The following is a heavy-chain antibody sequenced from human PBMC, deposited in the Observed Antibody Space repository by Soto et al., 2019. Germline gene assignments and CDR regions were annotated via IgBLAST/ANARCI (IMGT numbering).Heavy chain of an antibody. V-gene: IGHV5-51*01. CDR2: IYPGDSDT. J-gene: IGHJ6*02. Sequence: GESLQISCKGSGYSFTSYWIGWVRQMPGKGLEWMGIIYPGDSDTRYSPSFQGQVTISADKSISTAYLQWSSLKASDTAMYYCARRTDYYYSCGYIGGYYSYGRDVWCQGTTVTVSS. CDR1: GYSFTSYW. D-gene: IGHD3-22*01. CDR3: ARRTDYYYSCGYIGGYYSYGRDV.